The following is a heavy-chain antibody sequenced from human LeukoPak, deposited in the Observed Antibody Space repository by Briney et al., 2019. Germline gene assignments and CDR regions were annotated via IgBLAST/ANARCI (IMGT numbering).Heavy chain of an antibody. J-gene: IGHJ5*02. CDR3: ARVPYGSGWFDP. V-gene: IGHV4-39*07. CDR1: GGSISSSSYY. Sequence: SETLSLTCTVSGGSISSSSYYWGWIRQPPGTGLEWIGSIYYSGSTYYNPSLKSRVTISVDTSKNQFSLKLSSVTAADTAVYYCARVPYGSGWFDPWGQGTLVTVSS. D-gene: IGHD3-10*01. CDR2: IYYSGST.